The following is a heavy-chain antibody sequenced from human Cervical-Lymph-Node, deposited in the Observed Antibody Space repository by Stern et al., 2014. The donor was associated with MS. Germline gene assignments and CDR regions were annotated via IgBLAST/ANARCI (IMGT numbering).Heavy chain of an antibody. J-gene: IGHJ4*02. CDR3: AGGHTFDY. Sequence: EQLLESGAEVKKPGASVKVSCKASGYTFTNYYLHWVRQAPGQGLEWMGIINPRDGSASYAQKFQGKVTMTRDTSTSTVYMEMSSLRSEDTAVYFCAGGHTFDYWGQGTLVTVSS. V-gene: IGHV1-46*01. CDR1: GYTFTNYY. CDR2: INPRDGSA.